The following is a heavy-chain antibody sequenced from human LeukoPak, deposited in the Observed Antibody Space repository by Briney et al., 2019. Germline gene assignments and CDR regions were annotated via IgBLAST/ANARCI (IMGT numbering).Heavy chain of an antibody. CDR3: GRDALVGYFSYYYMDV. Sequence: SETLSLTCTVSGGSISSHYWTWIRQSPVKGLEWIGDISNSASTSYNPSLKSRVTISIDTSKNQFSLKLSSVTAADTAVYYCGRDALVGYFSYYYMDVWGKGTTVTVSS. CDR1: GGSISSHY. J-gene: IGHJ6*03. D-gene: IGHD2-15*01. V-gene: IGHV4-59*11. CDR2: ISNSAST.